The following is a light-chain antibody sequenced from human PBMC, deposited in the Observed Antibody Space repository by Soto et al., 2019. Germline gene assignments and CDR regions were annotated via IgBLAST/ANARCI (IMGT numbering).Light chain of an antibody. J-gene: IGKJ2*01. V-gene: IGKV1-5*03. CDR3: QQYNSYRYT. CDR1: QSISSW. Sequence: DIQMTQSPSTLSASVGDRVTITCRASQSISSWLAWYQQKPGKAPKLLIYKASSIESGVPSRFSGSGSGTEFTLTISSRQPDDFAAYYCQQYNSYRYTFGQGTKLEIK. CDR2: KAS.